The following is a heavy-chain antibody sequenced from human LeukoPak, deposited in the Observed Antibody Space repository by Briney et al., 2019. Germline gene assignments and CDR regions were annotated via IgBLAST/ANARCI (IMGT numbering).Heavy chain of an antibody. CDR2: INSGGSGT. CDR3: ATSLGPLTEY. D-gene: IGHD7-27*01. J-gene: IGHJ4*02. V-gene: IGHV3-74*01. CDR1: GVPFSSYW. Sequence: GGSLRLSCAASGVPFSSYWMHWVRQTPGKGLVWVSRINSGGSGTSYADSVKGRFTISRDNAKNTLYLQMNSLRAEDTALYYCATSLGPLTEYWGQGTLVTVSS.